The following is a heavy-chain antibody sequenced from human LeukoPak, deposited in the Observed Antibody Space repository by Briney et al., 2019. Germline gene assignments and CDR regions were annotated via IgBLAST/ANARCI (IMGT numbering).Heavy chain of an antibody. CDR3: ARHRSSWLIDY. Sequence: GGSLRLSCAASGFTFNSYAMSWVRQAPWEGLQWVSGISDSGGNTYYADSVRGRFTISRDNSKNTLYLQMNSLRAEDTAVYYCARHRSSWLIDYWGQGTLVTVSS. CDR2: ISDSGGNT. D-gene: IGHD6-6*01. V-gene: IGHV3-23*01. CDR1: GFTFNSYA. J-gene: IGHJ4*02.